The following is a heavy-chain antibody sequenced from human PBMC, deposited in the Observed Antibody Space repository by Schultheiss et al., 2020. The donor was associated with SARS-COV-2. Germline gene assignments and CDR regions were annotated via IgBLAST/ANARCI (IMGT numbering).Heavy chain of an antibody. CDR2: ISYDGTTK. J-gene: IGHJ4*02. CDR3: AKESGSYFDY. V-gene: IGHV3-30*04. Sequence: GGSLRLSCAASGFTFTSYAMHWVRQAPGKGLEWVAVISYDGTTKYYADSVKGRFTISRDNSKNTLYLQMNSLRAEDTAVYYCAKESGSYFDYWGQGTLVTVSS. CDR1: GFTFTSYA. D-gene: IGHD3-10*01.